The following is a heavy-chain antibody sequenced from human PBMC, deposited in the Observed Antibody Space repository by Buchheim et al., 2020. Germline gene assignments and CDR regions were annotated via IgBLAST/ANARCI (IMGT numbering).Heavy chain of an antibody. J-gene: IGHJ4*02. CDR2: INHSGST. CDR1: GGSFSGFY. V-gene: IGHV4-34*01. CDR3: ARAPLMSYYDTSGYYTYYFDY. Sequence: QVQLQQWGAGLLKPSETLSLTCAVYGGSFSGFYWNWIRQPPGKGLEWIGEINHSGSTYYNPSLKSRVTISVDTSKNQFSLKLSSVTAADTAVYYCARAPLMSYYDTSGYYTYYFDYWGQGTL. D-gene: IGHD3-22*01.